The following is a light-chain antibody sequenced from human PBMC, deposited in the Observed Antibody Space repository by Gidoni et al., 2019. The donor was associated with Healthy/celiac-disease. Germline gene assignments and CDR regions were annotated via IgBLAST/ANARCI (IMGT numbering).Light chain of an antibody. V-gene: IGLV2-14*01. CDR1: SSDVGGYNY. CDR3: SSYTSTRV. Sequence: QSALTQHASVSGSPGQSITISCTGTSSDVGGYNYVSWYQQHPGKAPKLMIYDVSNRPSGVSNRFSGSKSGNTASLTISGLQAEDEADYYCSSYTSTRVFGGGTKLTGL. J-gene: IGLJ3*02. CDR2: DVS.